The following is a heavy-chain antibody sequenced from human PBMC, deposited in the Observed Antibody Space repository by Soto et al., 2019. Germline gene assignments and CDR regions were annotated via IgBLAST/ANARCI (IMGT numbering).Heavy chain of an antibody. V-gene: IGHV1-2*02. J-gene: IGHJ6*02. Sequence: VQLVQSGTEVRKPGASVKVSCKASGFTDYYIHWVRQAPGQGLEWMGWVNPSSGGTNYAQKFQGRVAMTRDTFISTAYMELSRLQSDDTAVYYCAREGSADYGSYGVDVWGQGTTVTVSS. CDR3: AREGSADYGSYGVDV. D-gene: IGHD4-17*01. CDR2: VNPSSGGT. CDR1: GFTDYY.